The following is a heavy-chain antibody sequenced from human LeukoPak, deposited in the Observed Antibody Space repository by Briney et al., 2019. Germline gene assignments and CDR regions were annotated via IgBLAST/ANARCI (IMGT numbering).Heavy chain of an antibody. V-gene: IGHV1-69*13. Sequence: SVKVSCKASGGTFSSYAISWVRQAPGQGLEWMGGIIPIFGTANYAQKFQGRVTITADESTGTVYMELSSLRSDDTAVYYCAREAAMVRGVSSSWFDPWGQGTLVTVSS. J-gene: IGHJ5*02. D-gene: IGHD3-10*01. CDR3: AREAAMVRGVSSSWFDP. CDR2: IIPIFGTA. CDR1: GGTFSSYA.